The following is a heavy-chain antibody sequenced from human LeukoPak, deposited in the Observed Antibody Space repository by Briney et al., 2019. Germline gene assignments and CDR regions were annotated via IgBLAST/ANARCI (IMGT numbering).Heavy chain of an antibody. CDR3: ARDLRL. J-gene: IGHJ4*02. CDR1: GFTFSNYN. V-gene: IGHV3-21*06. Sequence: PGGSLRLSYAASGFTFSNYNMNWVRQAPGKGLEWVSSISSGGNYIYYADSVKGRFTISRDNAKNSLYLQMNSLRADDAAVYYCARDLRLWGQGTLVTVSS. CDR2: ISSGGNYI.